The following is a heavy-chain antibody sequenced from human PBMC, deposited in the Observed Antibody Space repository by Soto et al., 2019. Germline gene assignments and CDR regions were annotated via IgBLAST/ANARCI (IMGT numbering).Heavy chain of an antibody. CDR2: ISSSSSYI. CDR3: ARDRERSSWYYYYGMDV. CDR1: GFTFSSYS. J-gene: IGHJ6*02. D-gene: IGHD6-13*01. Sequence: GGSLRLSCAASGFTFSSYSMNWVRQAPGKGLEWVSSISSSSSYIYYADSVKGRFTISRDNAKNSLYLQMNSLRAEDTAVYYCARDRERSSWYYYYGMDVWGQGTTVTVSS. V-gene: IGHV3-21*01.